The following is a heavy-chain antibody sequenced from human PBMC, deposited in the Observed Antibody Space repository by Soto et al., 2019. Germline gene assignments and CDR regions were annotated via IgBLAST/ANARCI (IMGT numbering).Heavy chain of an antibody. CDR2: IYYSGST. Sequence: TSETLSLTCTVSGGSISGSSYYWGWIRQPPGKGLEWIGSIYYSGSTYYNPSLKSRVTISVDTSKNQFSLKLSSVTAADTAVYYCARSSAVITTLDYFDYWGQGTLVTSPQ. CDR1: GGSISGSSYY. J-gene: IGHJ4*02. V-gene: IGHV4-39*01. D-gene: IGHD3-22*01. CDR3: ARSSAVITTLDYFDY.